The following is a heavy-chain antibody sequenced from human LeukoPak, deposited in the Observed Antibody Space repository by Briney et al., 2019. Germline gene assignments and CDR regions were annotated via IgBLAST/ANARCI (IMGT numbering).Heavy chain of an antibody. Sequence: ASVKVSCKASGYTFTGYYMHWVRQAPGQGLEWMGWINPNSGGTNYAQKFQGRVTMTRDTSISTAYMELSRLRSDDTAVYYCAREVVPAAISEDYWGQGTLVTVSS. V-gene: IGHV1-2*02. CDR2: INPNSGGT. CDR3: AREVVPAAISEDY. D-gene: IGHD2-2*02. CDR1: GYTFTGYY. J-gene: IGHJ4*02.